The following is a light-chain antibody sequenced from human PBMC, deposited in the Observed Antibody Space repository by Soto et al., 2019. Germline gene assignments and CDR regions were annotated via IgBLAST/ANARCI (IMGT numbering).Light chain of an antibody. V-gene: IGLV1-44*01. Sequence: QSVLTQPPSASGTPGQRVTISCSGSSSNIGSKPVNWYQQLPGAAPKLLIHNTNQRPSGVPDRFSGSKSSTSASPAISGRQSDDEAHYYCAGWDDSLNGLVFGGGTKLTVL. J-gene: IGLJ2*01. CDR2: NTN. CDR3: AGWDDSLNGLV. CDR1: SSNIGSKP.